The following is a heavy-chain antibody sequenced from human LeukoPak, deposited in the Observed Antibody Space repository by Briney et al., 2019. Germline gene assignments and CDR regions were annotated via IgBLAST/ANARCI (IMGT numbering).Heavy chain of an antibody. D-gene: IGHD4-17*01. CDR2: IYYSGST. V-gene: IGHV4-59*02. Sequence: SETLSLTCTVSGGSVNSYYWSWIRQPPGKGLEWIGYIYYSGSTNYNPSLKSRVTISVDTSKNQFSLKLGSVTAADTAVYYCARGSRGYGDYVYWFDPWGQGTLVTVSS. CDR1: GGSVNSYY. CDR3: ARGSRGYGDYVYWFDP. J-gene: IGHJ5*02.